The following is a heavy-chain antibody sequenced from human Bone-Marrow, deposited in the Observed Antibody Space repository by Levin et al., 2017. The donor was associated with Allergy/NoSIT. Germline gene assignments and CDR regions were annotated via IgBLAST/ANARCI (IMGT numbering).Heavy chain of an antibody. CDR2: ILYDGSNK. J-gene: IGHJ4*02. Sequence: GGSLRLSCAASRFTFSSYGMHWVRQAPGKGLEWVAFILYDGSNKYYADSVKGRFTISRDNSKTTVYLQMNSLRAEDTAVYYCAKDEGATRSYYFNYWGQGALVTVSS. CDR1: RFTFSSYG. D-gene: IGHD1-26*01. V-gene: IGHV3-30*18. CDR3: AKDEGATRSYYFNY.